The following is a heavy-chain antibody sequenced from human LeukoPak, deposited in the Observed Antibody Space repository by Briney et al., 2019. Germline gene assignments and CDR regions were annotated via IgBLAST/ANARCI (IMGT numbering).Heavy chain of an antibody. Sequence: GASVKVSCKASGYTFTGHFMHWVRQTPGQGLEWVGWISPNSGATNYAVRFQGRISITSDTSSSTAYMELSRLRPADTAVYYCARGSQANWNDSGWFDPWGQGTLVTVSS. CDR3: ARGSQANWNDSGWFDP. V-gene: IGHV1-2*02. D-gene: IGHD1-1*01. CDR1: GYTFTGHF. J-gene: IGHJ5*02. CDR2: ISPNSGAT.